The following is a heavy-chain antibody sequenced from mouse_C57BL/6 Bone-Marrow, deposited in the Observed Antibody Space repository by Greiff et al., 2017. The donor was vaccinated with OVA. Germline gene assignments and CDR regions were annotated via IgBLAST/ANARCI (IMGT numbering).Heavy chain of an antibody. CDR2: INYDGSST. J-gene: IGHJ2*01. CDR3: ARASTGFDY. Sequence: DVQLVESEGGLVQPGSSMKLSCTASGFTFSDYYMAWVRQVPEKGLEWVANINYDGSSTYYLDSLKSRFIISRDNAKNILYLQMSSLKSEDTATYYCARASTGFDYWGQGTTLTVSS. V-gene: IGHV5-16*01. CDR1: GFTFSDYY. D-gene: IGHD4-1*02.